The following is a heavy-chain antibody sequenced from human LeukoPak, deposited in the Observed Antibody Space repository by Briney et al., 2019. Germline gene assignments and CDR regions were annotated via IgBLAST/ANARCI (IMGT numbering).Heavy chain of an antibody. CDR2: MNPNSGNT. CDR3: ARDQPDYYYYYMDV. CDR1: GYTFTSYD. V-gene: IGHV1-8*01. J-gene: IGHJ6*03. Sequence: APVKVSCKASGYTFTSYDINWVRQATGQGLEWMGWMNPNSGNTGYAQKFQGRVTMTRNTSISTAYMELSSLRSEDTAVYYCARDQPDYYYYYMDVWGKGTTVTVSS.